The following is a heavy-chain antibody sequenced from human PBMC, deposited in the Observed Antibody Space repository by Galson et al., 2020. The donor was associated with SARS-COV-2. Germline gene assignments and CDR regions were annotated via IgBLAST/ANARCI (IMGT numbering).Heavy chain of an antibody. CDR2: ISSSSSTI. Sequence: GGSLRLSCAASGFTFSSYSMNWVRQAPGKGLEWVSYISSSSSTIYYADSVKGRFTISRDNAKNSLYLQMNSLRAEDTAVYYCARAPDYYYYYRDVWGKGTTVTISS. CDR3: ARAPDYYYYYRDV. V-gene: IGHV3-48*01. CDR1: GFTFSSYS. J-gene: IGHJ6*03.